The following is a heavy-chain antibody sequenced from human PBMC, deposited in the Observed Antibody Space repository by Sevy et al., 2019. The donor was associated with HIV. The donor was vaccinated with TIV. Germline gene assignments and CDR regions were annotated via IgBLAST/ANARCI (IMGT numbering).Heavy chain of an antibody. CDR2: TYYRSKWYN. D-gene: IGHD6-25*01. CDR1: GDSVSSNSAA. J-gene: IGHJ4*02. Sequence: SQTLSLTCAISGDSVSSNSAAWNWIRQSPAGGLEWLGRTYYRSKWYNDYAVSVKSRVTINPDTSKNQFSLQLSSVTPEDTAVYYCARDASGWRSGDSYYFDYWGQGTLVTVSS. CDR3: ARDASGWRSGDSYYFDY. V-gene: IGHV6-1*01.